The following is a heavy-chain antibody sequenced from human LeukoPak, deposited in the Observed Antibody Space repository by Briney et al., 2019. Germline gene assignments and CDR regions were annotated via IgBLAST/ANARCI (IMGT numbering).Heavy chain of an antibody. J-gene: IGHJ4*02. CDR3: ARERWGNLDH. CDR2: INPRDSDT. Sequence: GESLKISCEGSGYDFVTYWIAWVRQMPGKGLEWMAMINPRDSDTRYSPSFQGQVTISVDKSVSTTFLQWNSLRASDTAMYYCARERWGNLDHWGQGALVTVSS. V-gene: IGHV5-51*01. CDR1: GYDFVTYW. D-gene: IGHD4-23*01.